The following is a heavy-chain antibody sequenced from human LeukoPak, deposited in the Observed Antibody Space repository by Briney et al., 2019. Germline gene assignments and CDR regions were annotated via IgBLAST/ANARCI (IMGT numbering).Heavy chain of an antibody. J-gene: IGHJ3*02. CDR1: GVTFSKYV. CDR2: VNTGGGYT. CDR3: ARERTEFGSRGFAFDS. V-gene: IGHV3-23*01. Sequence: GGSLRLSCAVSGVTFSKYVMSWVRQAPGKGLEWVSGVNTGGGYTYYADSVKGRFTISRDNSKNVLSLQMNNLKAEDTAVYFCARERTEFGSRGFAFDSWGQGTTVAVSS. D-gene: IGHD3-10*01.